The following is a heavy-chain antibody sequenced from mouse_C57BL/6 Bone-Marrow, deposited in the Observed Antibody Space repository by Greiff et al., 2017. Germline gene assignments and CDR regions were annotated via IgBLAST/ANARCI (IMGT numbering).Heavy chain of an antibody. CDR3: ARGRWGWYFDV. CDR1: GYTFTDYY. D-gene: IGHD4-1*01. J-gene: IGHJ1*03. V-gene: IGHV1-76*01. CDR2: IYPGSGNT. Sequence: VQPQQSGAELVRPGASVKLSCKASGYTFTDYYINWVKQRPGQGLEWIARIYPGSGNTYYNEKFKGKATLTAEKSSSTAYMQLSSLTSEDSAVYFCARGRWGWYFDVWGTGTTVTVSS.